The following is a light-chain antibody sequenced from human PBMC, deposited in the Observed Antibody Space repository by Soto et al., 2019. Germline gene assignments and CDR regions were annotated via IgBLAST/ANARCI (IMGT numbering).Light chain of an antibody. V-gene: IGKV1-5*01. Sequence: DIQMTQSPSTLSASVGDRVTITCRASQNIDNWLTWYQQKPGKAPKVLIFDASTLESGVPSRFSGSGSGTEFTLTISSXXXXXXXTYYCQQYKRPFTFGPGTKVDVK. J-gene: IGKJ3*01. CDR2: DAS. CDR3: QQYKRPFT. CDR1: QNIDNW.